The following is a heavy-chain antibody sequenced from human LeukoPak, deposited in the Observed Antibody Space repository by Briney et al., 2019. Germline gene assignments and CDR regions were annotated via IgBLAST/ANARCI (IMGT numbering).Heavy chain of an antibody. CDR2: IFYSGST. V-gene: IGHV4-39*07. Sequence: PSETPSLTCPVSSGSLNTSKYYLGWGPQPPREALEWIGNIFYSGSTYYSPSLKSRVTISLDTSRNQFSLKLNSVTAADTAVYYCAKSNGYGLIDIWGQGTMVTVSS. D-gene: IGHD3-22*01. CDR1: SGSLNTSKYY. CDR3: AKSNGYGLIDI. J-gene: IGHJ3*02.